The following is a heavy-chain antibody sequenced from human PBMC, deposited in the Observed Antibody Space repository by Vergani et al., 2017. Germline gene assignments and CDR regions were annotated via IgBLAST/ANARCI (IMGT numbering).Heavy chain of an antibody. D-gene: IGHD1-26*01. CDR2: ITYEGSNV. V-gene: IGHV3-30*03. CDR3: ARRIVGVDVFYDAIDI. J-gene: IGHJ3*02. CDR1: GFPFSGYG. Sequence: QVQVVESGGGVVQPGRSLRLSCAGSGFPFSGYGMHWVRQAPGKGLEWVAMITYEGSNVEYADSVNGRFTVSRDNSKNTVYLEMNSLRAGDTAVYYCARRIVGVDVFYDAIDIWGQGTKVTVSS.